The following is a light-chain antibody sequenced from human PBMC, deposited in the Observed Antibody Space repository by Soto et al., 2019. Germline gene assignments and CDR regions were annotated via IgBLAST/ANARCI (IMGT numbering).Light chain of an antibody. Sequence: IVLTQSPATLSLSPGERATLSCRAMQTVSSYLSWYQHKPCHAPRLLIVGVSNRATGIPARFSGSGSGTDFILTISSLEADDSAVYCCQQPYNCLTFGGGTKVEIK. J-gene: IGKJ4*02. CDR3: QQPYNCLT. CDR2: GVS. CDR1: QTVSSY. V-gene: IGKV3-11*01.